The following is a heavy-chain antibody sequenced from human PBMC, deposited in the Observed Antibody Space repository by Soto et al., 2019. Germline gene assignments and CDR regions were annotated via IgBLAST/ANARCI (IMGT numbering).Heavy chain of an antibody. Sequence: SETLSLTCAVYGGSFSGYYWSWIRQPPGKGLEWIGEINHSGSTNYNPSLKSRVTISVDTSKNQFSLKLSSVTAADTAVYYCASGESRSSCHDYWGQGTLVTVSS. CDR3: ASGESRSSCHDY. D-gene: IGHD6-13*01. J-gene: IGHJ4*02. V-gene: IGHV4-34*01. CDR1: GGSFSGYY. CDR2: INHSGST.